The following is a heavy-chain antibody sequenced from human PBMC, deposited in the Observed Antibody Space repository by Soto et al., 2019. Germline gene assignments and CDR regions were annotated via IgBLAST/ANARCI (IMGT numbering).Heavy chain of an antibody. Sequence: PTETLYLNCTVSGDSVSSHYWSWIRQPAGKGLEWLGRLYNDERTNYNPSLKSRVTMSMDTSKNQFSLKLTSVTAADSAVYFCAREPLAHSYFDFWGQGILVTVSS. J-gene: IGHJ4*02. CDR3: AREPLAHSYFDF. CDR2: LYNDERT. CDR1: GDSVSSHY. V-gene: IGHV4-4*07.